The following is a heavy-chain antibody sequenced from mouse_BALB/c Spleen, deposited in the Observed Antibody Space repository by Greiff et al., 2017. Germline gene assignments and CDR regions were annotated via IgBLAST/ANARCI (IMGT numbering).Heavy chain of an antibody. V-gene: IGHV14-3*02. D-gene: IGHD2-3*01. Sequence: DVKLQESGAELVKPGASVKLSCTASGFNIKDTYMHWVKQRPEQGLEWIGRIDPANGNTKYDPKFQGKATITADTSSNTAYLQLSSLTSEDTAVYYCASEGWSQRGFAYWGQGTLVTVSA. J-gene: IGHJ3*01. CDR1: GFNIKDTY. CDR3: ASEGWSQRGFAY. CDR2: IDPANGNT.